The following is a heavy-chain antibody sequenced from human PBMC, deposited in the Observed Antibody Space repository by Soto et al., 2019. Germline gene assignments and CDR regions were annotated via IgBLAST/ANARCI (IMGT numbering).Heavy chain of an antibody. CDR3: AKDRTGIQLWPQGLDV. Sequence: GGSLRLSXAASGFTFSSYAMSWVRQAPGKGLEWVSAISGSGGSTYYADSVKGRFTISRDNSKNTLYLQMNSLRAEDTAVYYCAKDRTGIQLWPQGLDVWGQGTTVTVSS. CDR2: ISGSGGST. D-gene: IGHD5-18*01. J-gene: IGHJ6*02. V-gene: IGHV3-23*01. CDR1: GFTFSSYA.